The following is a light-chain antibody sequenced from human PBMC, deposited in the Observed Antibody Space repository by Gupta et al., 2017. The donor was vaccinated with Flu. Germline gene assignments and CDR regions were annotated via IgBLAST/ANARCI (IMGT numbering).Light chain of an antibody. J-gene: IGKJ2*01. Sequence: DIQMTQSPSSLSASVGDRVTSTSRASQSISSYLNWYQQTPGKAPKLLIYAASSLQSGVPSRFSGSGSGTDFTLTISSLQPEDFAPYFCQQSYSTPPTFGQGTKLEIK. CDR2: AAS. V-gene: IGKV1-39*01. CDR1: QSISSY. CDR3: QQSYSTPPT.